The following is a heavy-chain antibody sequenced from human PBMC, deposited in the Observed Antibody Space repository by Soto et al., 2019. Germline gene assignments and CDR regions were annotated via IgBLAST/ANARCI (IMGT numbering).Heavy chain of an antibody. CDR2: IFHSGST. J-gene: IGHJ6*02. D-gene: IGHD1-1*01. CDR1: GYSISSGYH. V-gene: IGHV4-38-2*02. Sequence: PSETLSLTCAVSGYSISSGYHWGWIRQPPGKGLEWIGSIFHSGSTYYNPSLKSRVAISVDTSKNQISLKLSSVTAADTAVYYCAREWKQDYYYDGMDVWGQGTTVTVSS. CDR3: AREWKQDYYYDGMDV.